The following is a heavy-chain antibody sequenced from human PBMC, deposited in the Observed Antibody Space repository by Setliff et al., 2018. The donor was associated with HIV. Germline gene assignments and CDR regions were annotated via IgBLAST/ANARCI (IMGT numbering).Heavy chain of an antibody. CDR2: IYYSGSA. V-gene: IGHV4-31*03. D-gene: IGHD3-10*01. Sequence: PSETLSLTCTVSGVSISSGSYYWSWIRQHPEKGLEWIGYIYYSGSAYYNPSLKSRVTIALDTSKNQFSLKLTSMTAADTAVYYCAREWRGRYYYYMDVWGKGTTVTVSS. CDR1: GVSISSGSYY. CDR3: AREWRGRYYYYMDV. J-gene: IGHJ6*03.